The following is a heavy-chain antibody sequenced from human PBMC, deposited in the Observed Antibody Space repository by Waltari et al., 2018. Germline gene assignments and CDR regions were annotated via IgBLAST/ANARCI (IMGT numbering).Heavy chain of an antibody. CDR3: AREDDYGDYPYYFDY. CDR1: GYSISSGYY. CDR2: IYHSGST. Sequence: QVQLQESGPGLVKPSETLSLTCAVSGYSISSGYYWGWIRQPPGKGLEWIGSIYHSGSTYYNPSLKSRVTISVDTSKNQFSLKLSSVTAADTAVYYCAREDDYGDYPYYFDYWGQGTLVTVSS. J-gene: IGHJ4*02. D-gene: IGHD4-17*01. V-gene: IGHV4-38-2*02.